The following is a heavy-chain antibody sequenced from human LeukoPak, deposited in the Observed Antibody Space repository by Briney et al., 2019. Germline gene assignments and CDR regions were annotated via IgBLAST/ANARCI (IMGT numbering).Heavy chain of an antibody. Sequence: GGSLRLSCAASGFTFRTYGMHWVRQTPGKGLEWVAFLWFDGSHQYYADSVRGRFIISRDNSNNTLYLQMNSLRADDTAVYYCARDLDYYDSSGYHLDYWGQGTLVTVSS. D-gene: IGHD3-22*01. CDR1: GFTFRTYG. V-gene: IGHV3-33*01. CDR3: ARDLDYYDSSGYHLDY. CDR2: LWFDGSHQ. J-gene: IGHJ4*02.